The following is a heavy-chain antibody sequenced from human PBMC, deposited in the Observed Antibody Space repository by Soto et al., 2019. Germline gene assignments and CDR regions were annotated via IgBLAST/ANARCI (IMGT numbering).Heavy chain of an antibody. CDR2: IYWDGEK. Sequence: QITLEESGHTLVEPTQTLTLTCTFSGFSLSTSGVGFGWSRQPPGKALEGVALIYWDGEKRYSPPPKSTPTITKDTTKNQVVLTMTNMYPLDTATYYCAHLGYQGAFDIWGQGTMVTVSS. V-gene: IGHV2-5*02. J-gene: IGHJ3*02. D-gene: IGHD2-2*01. CDR3: AHLGYQGAFDI. CDR1: GFSLSTSGVG.